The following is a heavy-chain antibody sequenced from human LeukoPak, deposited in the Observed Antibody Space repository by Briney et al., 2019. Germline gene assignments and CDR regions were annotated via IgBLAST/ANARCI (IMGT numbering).Heavy chain of an antibody. J-gene: IGHJ4*02. CDR3: ARKGSSYCSGGSCYSEDYFDY. V-gene: IGHV1-2*02. CDR1: GYTFTGYY. CDR2: INPNSGGT. Sequence: ASVKVSCKASGYTFTGYYMHWVRQAPGQGLEWMGWINPNSGGTNYAQKFQGRVTVTRDTSISTAYMELSRLRSDDTAVYYCARKGSSYCSGGSCYSEDYFDYWGQGTLVTVSS. D-gene: IGHD2-15*01.